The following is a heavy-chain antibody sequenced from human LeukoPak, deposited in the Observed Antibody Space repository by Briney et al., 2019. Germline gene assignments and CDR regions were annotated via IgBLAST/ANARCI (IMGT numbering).Heavy chain of an antibody. CDR3: AKDQRWESPHYLDS. CDR2: FKTNSGQV. J-gene: IGHJ4*02. V-gene: IGHV3-23*01. Sequence: GGSLRLSCVASGFTFSDYAMNWVRQAPGKGLEWVSTFKTNSGQVYHAESVRGRFTISRDNSKNTVYLQMNSLRDEDTALYYCAKDQRWESPHYLDSWGQGTLVTVSS. CDR1: GFTFSDYA. D-gene: IGHD1-26*01.